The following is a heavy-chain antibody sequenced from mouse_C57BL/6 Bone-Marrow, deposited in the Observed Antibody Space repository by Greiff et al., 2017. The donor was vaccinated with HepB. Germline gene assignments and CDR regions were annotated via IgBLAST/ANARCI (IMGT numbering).Heavy chain of an antibody. CDR2: ISSGGIYT. D-gene: IGHD2-1*01. V-gene: IGHV5-6*01. CDR1: GFTFSSYG. Sequence: EVHLVESGGDLVKPGGSLKLSCAASGFTFSSYGMSWVRQTPDKRLEWVATISSGGIYTYYPDSVKGRFTISRDNDKNTLYLQMSSLKSEDTAMCYCARRIYPPWGQGTLITVSA. CDR3: ARRIYPP. J-gene: IGHJ3*01.